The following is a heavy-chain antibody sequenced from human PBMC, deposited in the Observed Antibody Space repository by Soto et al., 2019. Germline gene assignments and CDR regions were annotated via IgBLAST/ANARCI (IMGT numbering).Heavy chain of an antibody. Sequence: SETLSLTCTVSGGSISSSGYYWGWIRQPPGKGLEWIGYIYYSGGPYYNPSLKSRVTISVDTSKNQFSLKLSSVTAADTAVYYCAVPAASVAGASGSYYYYGMDVWGQGTTVTVSS. CDR2: IYYSGGP. CDR1: GGSISSSGYY. CDR3: AVPAASVAGASGSYYYYGMDV. D-gene: IGHD6-19*01. J-gene: IGHJ6*02. V-gene: IGHV4-39*01.